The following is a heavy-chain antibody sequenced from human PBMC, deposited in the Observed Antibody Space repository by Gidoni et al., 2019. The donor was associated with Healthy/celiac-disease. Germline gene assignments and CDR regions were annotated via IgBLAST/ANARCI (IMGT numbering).Heavy chain of an antibody. CDR1: GFTCSSYA. D-gene: IGHD3-16*01. CDR3: AKDGGGFDY. V-gene: IGHV3-23*01. CDR2: ISGSGGRT. Sequence: EVPLSESGGGLVHPGGSLRLSCTASGFTCSSYAMSWVRQAPGKGLARVAAISGSGGRTYYADSVKGRFTISRENSKNTLYLQMDSLRAEDTSVYYCAKDGGGFDYWGQGTLVTVSS. J-gene: IGHJ4*02.